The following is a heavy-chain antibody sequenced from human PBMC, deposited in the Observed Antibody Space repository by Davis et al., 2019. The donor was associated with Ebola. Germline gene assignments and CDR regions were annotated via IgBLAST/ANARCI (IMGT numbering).Heavy chain of an antibody. CDR1: GFTFSNYA. Sequence: GESLKISCAASGFTFSNYAMSWVRQAPGKGLEWVSGISGSGSSTYYADSVKGRFTISRDNSKNTLYLQMNSLRAEDSAVFYCAGGIYYDSSGYYYPQYFQHWGQGTLVTVSS. CDR2: ISGSGSST. D-gene: IGHD3-22*01. V-gene: IGHV3-23*01. CDR3: AGGIYYDSSGYYYPQYFQH. J-gene: IGHJ1*01.